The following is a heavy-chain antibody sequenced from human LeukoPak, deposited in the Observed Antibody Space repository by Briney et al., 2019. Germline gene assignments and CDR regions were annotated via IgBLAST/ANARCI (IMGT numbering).Heavy chain of an antibody. CDR2: ISSDGGST. J-gene: IGHJ4*02. D-gene: IGHD6-13*01. CDR3: ARDHTYSSSWLLVLTLDY. CDR1: GFTFSRYA. Sequence: QPGGSLRLSCSASGFTFSRYAMHWVRQAPRKGLEYVSAISSDGGSTYYADSVKGRFTISRDNSKNTLYVQMSSLRAEDTAVYYCARDHTYSSSWLLVLTLDYWGQGPLVTVSS. V-gene: IGHV3-64*05.